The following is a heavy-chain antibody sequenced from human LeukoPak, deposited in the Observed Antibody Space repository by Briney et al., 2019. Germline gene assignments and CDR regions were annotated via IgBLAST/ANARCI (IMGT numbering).Heavy chain of an antibody. D-gene: IGHD3-22*01. Sequence: GGSLRLSCAASGFTFSSYAMSWVPQAPGKGLEWVSAISGSGGSTYYADSVKGRFTISRDNSKNTLYLQMNSLRAEDTAVYYCAIERSRWDYYDSSGYFNYWGQGTLVTVSS. CDR3: AIERSRWDYYDSSGYFNY. CDR1: GFTFSSYA. J-gene: IGHJ4*02. CDR2: ISGSGGST. V-gene: IGHV3-23*01.